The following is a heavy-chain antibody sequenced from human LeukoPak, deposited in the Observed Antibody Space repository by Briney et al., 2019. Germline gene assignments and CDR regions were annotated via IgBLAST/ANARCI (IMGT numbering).Heavy chain of an antibody. Sequence: GGSLRLSCAASGFTFSSYGMHWVRQAPGKGLEWVAVISYDGSNKYYADSVKGRFTISRDNSKNTLYLQMNSLRAEDTAVYYCAKDILLYSYGDRPDAFDIWGQGTMVTVSS. V-gene: IGHV3-30*18. J-gene: IGHJ3*02. CDR1: GFTFSSYG. CDR2: ISYDGSNK. D-gene: IGHD5-18*01. CDR3: AKDILLYSYGDRPDAFDI.